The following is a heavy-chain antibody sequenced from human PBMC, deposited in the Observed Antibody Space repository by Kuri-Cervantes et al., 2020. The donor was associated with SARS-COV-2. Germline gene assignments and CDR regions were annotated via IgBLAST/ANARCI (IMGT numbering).Heavy chain of an antibody. CDR2: INHSGST. Sequence: SQTLSLTCAVYGGSFSGYYWSWIRQPPGKGLEWIGEINHSGSTNYNPSLKSRVTISVDTSKNQFSLKLSSVTAADTAAYYRARDRGRGSPRKYFDYWGQGTLVTVSS. V-gene: IGHV4-34*01. D-gene: IGHD1-14*01. J-gene: IGHJ4*02. CDR1: GGSFSGYY. CDR3: ARDRGRGSPRKYFDY.